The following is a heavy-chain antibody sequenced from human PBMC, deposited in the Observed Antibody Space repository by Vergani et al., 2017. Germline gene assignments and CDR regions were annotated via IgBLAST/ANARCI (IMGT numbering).Heavy chain of an antibody. V-gene: IGHV4-34*01. J-gene: IGHJ4*02. Sequence: QVQLQESGPGLVKPSETLSLTCTVYGGSFSGYYWSWIRQPPGKGLEWIGEINHSGSTNYNPSLKSRVTISVDTSKNQFSLKLSSVTAADTAVYYCARGRIKFGIDYWGQGILVTVSS. CDR2: INHSGST. D-gene: IGHD3-16*01. CDR1: GGSFSGYY. CDR3: ARGRIKFGIDY.